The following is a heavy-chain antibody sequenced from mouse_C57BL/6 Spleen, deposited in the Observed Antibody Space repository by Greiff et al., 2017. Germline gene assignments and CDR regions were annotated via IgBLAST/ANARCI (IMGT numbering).Heavy chain of an antibody. Sequence: QVQLQQPGAELVKPGASVKLSCKASGYTFTSYWMHWVKQRPGQGLEWIGMIHPNSGSTNYNEKFKSKATLTVDKSSSTAYMQLSSLTSENSAVYYCARRNYGSSYVGYCDVWGTGTTVTVSS. J-gene: IGHJ1*03. V-gene: IGHV1-64*01. CDR3: ARRNYGSSYVGYCDV. CDR2: IHPNSGST. D-gene: IGHD1-1*01. CDR1: GYTFTSYW.